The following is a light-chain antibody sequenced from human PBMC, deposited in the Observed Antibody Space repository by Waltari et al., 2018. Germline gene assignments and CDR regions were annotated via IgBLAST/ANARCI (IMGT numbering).Light chain of an antibody. CDR3: ATWDDSLNAWI. V-gene: IGLV1-44*01. J-gene: IGLJ2*01. CDR2: RSD. Sequence: QSLLTQPPSISGAPGQRVTISCSGGSSNLGRYSFTWYAQVPGTTPKLLMYRSDQRPSGVSDRFSGSKSGTSASLAITGLLSADEADYICATWDDSLNAWIFGGGTRLTVL. CDR1: SSNLGRYS.